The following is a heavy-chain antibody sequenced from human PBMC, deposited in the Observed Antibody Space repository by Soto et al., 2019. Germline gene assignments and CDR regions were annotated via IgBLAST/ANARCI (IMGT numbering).Heavy chain of an antibody. CDR1: GYTFTSYG. CDR3: ARVRGIAARLDYYYYGMDV. Sequence: QVQLVQSGAEVKKPGASVKVSCKASGYTFTSYGISWVRQAPGQGLEWMGWISAYNGNTNYAQKPQGRLTMTTATSTSTAYMELRSLRSDDTAVYYCARVRGIAARLDYYYYGMDVWGQGTTVTVSS. CDR2: ISAYNGNT. V-gene: IGHV1-18*01. J-gene: IGHJ6*02. D-gene: IGHD6-6*01.